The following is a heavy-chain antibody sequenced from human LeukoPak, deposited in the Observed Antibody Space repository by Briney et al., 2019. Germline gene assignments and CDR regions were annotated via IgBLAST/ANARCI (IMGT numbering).Heavy chain of an antibody. J-gene: IGHJ6*02. CDR2: ISGSGGST. Sequence: GGSLRLSCAASGFTFSSYAMSWVRQAPGKGLEWVSAISGSGGSTYYADSVKGRFTISRDNSKNSLYLQMNSLRAEDTAVYYCARDFPVRVRGVTNGMDVWGQGTTVTVSS. CDR3: ARDFPVRVRGVTNGMDV. CDR1: GFTFSSYA. D-gene: IGHD3-10*01. V-gene: IGHV3-23*01.